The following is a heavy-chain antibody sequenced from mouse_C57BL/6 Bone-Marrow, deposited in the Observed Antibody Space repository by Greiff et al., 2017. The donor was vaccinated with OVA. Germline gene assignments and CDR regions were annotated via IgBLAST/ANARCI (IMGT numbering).Heavy chain of an antibody. J-gene: IGHJ3*01. CDR1: GYTFTSYG. V-gene: IGHV1-81*01. D-gene: IGHD2-2*01. CDR2: IYPRSGNT. CDR3: ARDGYVPAWFAY. Sequence: QVQLQQSGAELARPGASVKLSCKASGYTFTSYGISWVKQRTGQGLEWIGEIYPRSGNTYYNEKFKGKATLTADKSSSTAYMELRSLTSEDSAVYFCARDGYVPAWFAYWGQGTLVTVSA.